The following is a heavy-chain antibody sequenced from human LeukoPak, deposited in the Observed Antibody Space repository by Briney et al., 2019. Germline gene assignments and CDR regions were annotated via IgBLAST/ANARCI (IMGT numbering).Heavy chain of an antibody. D-gene: IGHD3-10*01. V-gene: IGHV3-23*01. Sequence: GGSLRLSCAASGFTFSSYAMSCVRQAPGKGLEWVSAISGSGGSTYYADSVKGRFTISRDNSKNTLYLQMNSLRAEDTAVYYCAKDDGWFGELLPFDYWGQGTLVTVSS. CDR2: ISGSGGST. J-gene: IGHJ4*02. CDR3: AKDDGWFGELLPFDY. CDR1: GFTFSSYA.